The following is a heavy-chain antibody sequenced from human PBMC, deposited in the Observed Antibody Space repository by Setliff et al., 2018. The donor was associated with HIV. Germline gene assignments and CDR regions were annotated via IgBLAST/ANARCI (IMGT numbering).Heavy chain of an antibody. CDR3: AKDFPEWWEPLRPDDYYYAMDV. CDR2: ISGRGDSP. Sequence: GALRLSCVAAGFPFRTYAMTWVRQVPGKGLELVSTISGRGDSPYFADSVKGRFTISRDNSKNTVYLQMNSLRAEDTAVYYCAKDFPEWWEPLRPDDYYYAMDVWGQGTTVTVSS. D-gene: IGHD2-15*01. CDR1: GFPFRTYA. V-gene: IGHV3-23*01. J-gene: IGHJ6*02.